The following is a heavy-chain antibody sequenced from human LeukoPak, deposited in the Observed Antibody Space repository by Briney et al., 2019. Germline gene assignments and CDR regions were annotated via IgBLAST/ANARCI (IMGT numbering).Heavy chain of an antibody. V-gene: IGHV3-23*01. CDR2: ISGSGGST. D-gene: IGHD6-19*01. J-gene: IGHJ4*02. CDR3: ARVLKTRARGWYYFDY. Sequence: QPGGSLRLSCAASGFTFSSYAMNWVRQAPGKGLEWVSAISGSGGSTYYADSVKGRFTISRDNSKNTVYLQMNSLRAEDTAVYYWARVLKTRARGWYYFDYWGQGTLVTVSS. CDR1: GFTFSSYA.